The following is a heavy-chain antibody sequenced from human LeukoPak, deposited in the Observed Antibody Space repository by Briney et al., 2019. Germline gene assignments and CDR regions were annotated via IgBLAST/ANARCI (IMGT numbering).Heavy chain of an antibody. D-gene: IGHD6-19*01. CDR3: AKDPQWLGPYYFDY. CDR2: ISYDGSNK. J-gene: IGHJ4*02. Sequence: GVSLRLSCAASGFTFSSYGMHWVRQAPGKGLEWVAVISYDGSNKYYADSVKGRFTISRDNSKNTLYLQMNSLRAEDTAVYYCAKDPQWLGPYYFDYWGQGTLVTVSS. CDR1: GFTFSSYG. V-gene: IGHV3-30*18.